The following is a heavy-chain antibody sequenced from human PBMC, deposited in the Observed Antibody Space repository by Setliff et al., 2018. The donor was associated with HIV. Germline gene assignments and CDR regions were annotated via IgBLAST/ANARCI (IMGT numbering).Heavy chain of an antibody. CDR3: ARGYEGSAPGGALDI. V-gene: IGHV4-59*01. D-gene: IGHD2-2*01. CDR2: IYYSGST. Sequence: TLSLTCTVSSDSISPYYWSWIRQPPGRGLEWIGFIYYSGSTNYSPSLKSRVTISLDSSKDQFSLKLTSVTAADAAVYYCARGYEGSAPGGALDIWGQGTMVTVS. CDR1: SDSISPYY. J-gene: IGHJ3*02.